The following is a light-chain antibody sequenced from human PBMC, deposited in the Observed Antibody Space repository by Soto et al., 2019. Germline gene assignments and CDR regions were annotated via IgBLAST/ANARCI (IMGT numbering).Light chain of an antibody. Sequence: QSALTQPASVSGSPGQSITISCTGTSSDVGGYNLVSWYQQHPGKAPKLMIFEGSKRPSGVSNRFSGSKSGNTASLTVSRLQAVDEADYYCFSYAGSSSFDVFGTGTKVTVL. CDR2: EGS. CDR1: SSDVGGYNL. V-gene: IGLV2-23*03. CDR3: FSYAGSSSFDV. J-gene: IGLJ1*01.